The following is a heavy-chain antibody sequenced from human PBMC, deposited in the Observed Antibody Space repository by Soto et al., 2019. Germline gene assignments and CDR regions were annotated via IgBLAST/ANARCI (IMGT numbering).Heavy chain of an antibody. D-gene: IGHD4-17*01. CDR3: ARDTVLTGMFDF. Sequence: PSETLSLTCTVSGGSIGSYHWSWVRQPPGKGLEWIASVYYTETTNYNPSLGSRVTISIDAPENQISLKLTSVTAADTAFYYCARDTVLTGMFDFWGQGTLVTVSS. CDR1: GGSIGSYH. CDR2: VYYTETT. V-gene: IGHV4-59*01. J-gene: IGHJ4*02.